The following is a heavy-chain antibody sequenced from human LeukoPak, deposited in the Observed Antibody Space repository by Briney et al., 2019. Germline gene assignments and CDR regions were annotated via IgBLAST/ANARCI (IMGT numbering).Heavy chain of an antibody. CDR1: GFTFSSHT. CDR2: ISSTGSHL. CDR3: ARDLGFCSNSVCFTRFYLDS. Sequence: GSLRLSCAASGFTFSSHTMNWVRQAPGKGLEWVSSISSTGSHLYYADSVRGRFTISRDNAKNSLYLQMISLRAEDTAVYYCARDLGFCSNSVCFTRFYLDSWGQGTLVTVSS. J-gene: IGHJ4*02. V-gene: IGHV3-21*01. D-gene: IGHD2-8*01.